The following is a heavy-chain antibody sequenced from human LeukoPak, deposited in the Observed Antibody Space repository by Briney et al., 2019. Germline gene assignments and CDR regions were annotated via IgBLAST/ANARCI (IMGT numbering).Heavy chain of an antibody. CDR2: IRYDGSNK. J-gene: IGHJ3*02. CDR3: ARGNDDAFDI. V-gene: IGHV3-30*02. CDR1: GFTFSSYG. Sequence: GGSLRLSCAASGFTFSSYGMHWVRQAPGKGLEWVAFIRYDGSNKYYADSVRGRFTISRDNSKNTLYLQMNSLRAEDTAVYYCARGNDDAFDIWGQGTMVTVSS.